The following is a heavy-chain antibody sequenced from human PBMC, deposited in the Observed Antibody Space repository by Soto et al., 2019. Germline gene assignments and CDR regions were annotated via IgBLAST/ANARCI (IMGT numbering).Heavy chain of an antibody. CDR2: IWYDGSNK. J-gene: IGHJ4*02. D-gene: IGHD5-12*01. CDR1: GFTFSSYG. Sequence: GGSLRLSCAASGFTFSSYGMHWVRQAPGKGLEWVAVIWYDGSNKYYADSVKGRFTISRDNSKNTLYLQMNSLRAEDTAVYYCAREAGGYDPFDYWGQGTLVTVSS. V-gene: IGHV3-33*01. CDR3: AREAGGYDPFDY.